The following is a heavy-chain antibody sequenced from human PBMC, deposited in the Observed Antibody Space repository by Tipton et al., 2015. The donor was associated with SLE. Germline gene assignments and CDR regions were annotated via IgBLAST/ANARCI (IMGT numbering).Heavy chain of an antibody. V-gene: IGHV4-4*02. D-gene: IGHD4-17*01. J-gene: IGHJ6*03. CDR1: GGSISSSKW. CDR2: IYHSGST. CDR3: ASLDGDSHLNYYYYMDV. Sequence: TLSLTCAVSGGSISSSKWWSWVRQPPGKGLEWIGEIYHSGSTNYNPSLESRVTISVDKSKNQFSLKLSSVMAADTAVYYCASLDGDSHLNYYYYMDVWGKGTTVTVSS.